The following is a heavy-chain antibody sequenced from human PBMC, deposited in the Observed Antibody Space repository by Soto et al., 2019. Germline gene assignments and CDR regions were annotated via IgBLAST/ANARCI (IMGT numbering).Heavy chain of an antibody. J-gene: IGHJ3*02. Sequence: QVQLVQSGAEVKKPGSSVKVSCRASGGTFSSYAISWVRQAPGQGLEWMGRIIPILGMTNYAQNFQGRVTSTSDKSTSTAYMELNSLRSEDTAVYYCACNTGITSAGTFDIWGQGTMVTVSS. CDR3: ACNTGITSAGTFDI. CDR2: IIPILGMT. D-gene: IGHD6-13*01. V-gene: IGHV1-69*02. CDR1: GGTFSSYA.